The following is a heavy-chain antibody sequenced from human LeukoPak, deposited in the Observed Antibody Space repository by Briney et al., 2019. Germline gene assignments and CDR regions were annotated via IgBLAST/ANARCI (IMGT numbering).Heavy chain of an antibody. Sequence: GEALKISCRGSGYHFTSYWIGWVRQIPRKGLGGMGILYSGDSDTILSTSCQGQVTTSPDKSISLTLSPWSSLKASDTAMYYCARQPGYSSSWYNSYYYGMAVWGQGTTVTASS. J-gene: IGHJ6*02. V-gene: IGHV5-51*01. CDR2: LYSGDSDT. CDR1: GYHFTSYW. CDR3: ARQPGYSSSWYNSYYYGMAV. D-gene: IGHD6-13*01.